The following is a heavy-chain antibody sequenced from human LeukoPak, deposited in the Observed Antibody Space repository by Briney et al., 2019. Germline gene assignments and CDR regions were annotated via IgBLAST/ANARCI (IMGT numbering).Heavy chain of an antibody. CDR3: ARHAPGGYCSGGSCYSGRYYGMDV. CDR2: IYPDDSDT. J-gene: IGHJ6*02. Sequence: GESLKISCKGSGYSFTSYWIGWVRQMPGKGLEWMGIIYPDDSDTRYSPSFQGQVTISADKSISTAYLQWSSLKASDTAMYYCARHAPGGYCSGGSCYSGRYYGMDVWGQGTTVTVSS. V-gene: IGHV5-51*01. CDR1: GYSFTSYW. D-gene: IGHD2-15*01.